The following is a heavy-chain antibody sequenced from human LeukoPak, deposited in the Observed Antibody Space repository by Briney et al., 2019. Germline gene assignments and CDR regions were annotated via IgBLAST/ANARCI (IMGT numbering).Heavy chain of an antibody. V-gene: IGHV3-23*01. J-gene: IGHJ4*02. D-gene: IGHD4-17*01. CDR1: GFIFSKYA. CDR2: ISGSGDST. Sequence: GGSLRLSCAASGFIFSKYAVNWVRRPPGRGLQWVSGISGSGDSTYYADSVKGRFTISRDNSKNMLYLEMNSLRAEDTAEYYCARDRYGDYSFDYWGQGILVTVSS. CDR3: ARDRYGDYSFDY.